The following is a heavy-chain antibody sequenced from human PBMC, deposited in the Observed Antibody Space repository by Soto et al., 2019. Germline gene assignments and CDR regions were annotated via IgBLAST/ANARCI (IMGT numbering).Heavy chain of an antibody. J-gene: IGHJ3*02. CDR3: AASSGTYYETFDI. CDR1: GFTFSSSA. V-gene: IGHV1-58*01. CDR2: IVVGSGNT. Sequence: SVKASCKASGFTFSSSAVQCVRQARGQRLEWIGWIVVGSGNTNYAQTFQERVTITRDMSTSTAYMELSSLRSEDTAVYYCAASSGTYYETFDIWGQGTMVTVSS. D-gene: IGHD1-26*01.